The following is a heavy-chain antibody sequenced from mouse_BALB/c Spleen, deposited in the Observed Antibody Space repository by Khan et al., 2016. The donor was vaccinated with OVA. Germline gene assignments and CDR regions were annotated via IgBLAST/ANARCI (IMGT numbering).Heavy chain of an antibody. Sequence: QVQLKESGAELMKPGASVKISCKATGYTFSSYWIEWVKQRPGHGLEWIGEILPGSNSSNYNARFKGKATITADTSSNTAYMQLSSLTSEDSAIYYVARGNYDGSTSWFGYWGEGTLVTVSA. V-gene: IGHV1-9*01. J-gene: IGHJ3*01. D-gene: IGHD1-1*01. CDR1: GYTFSSYW. CDR2: ILPGSNSS. CDR3: ARGNYDGSTSWFGY.